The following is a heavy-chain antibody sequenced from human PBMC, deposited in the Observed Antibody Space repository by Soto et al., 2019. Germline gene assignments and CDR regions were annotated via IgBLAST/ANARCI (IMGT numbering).Heavy chain of an antibody. CDR3: ASEYSSSKSWSYNYGMVV. J-gene: IGHJ6*02. CDR1: GFTFSSYA. CDR2: ISGSGGST. V-gene: IGHV3-23*01. Sequence: PGRSLRLSCAASGFTFSSYAMSWVRQAPGEGLEWGSAISGSGGSTYYADSVKGRFTISRDHSKNTLYLQMHSLRAEDTAVYDCASEYSSSKSWSYNYGMVVWGQGTMVNVSS. D-gene: IGHD6-6*01.